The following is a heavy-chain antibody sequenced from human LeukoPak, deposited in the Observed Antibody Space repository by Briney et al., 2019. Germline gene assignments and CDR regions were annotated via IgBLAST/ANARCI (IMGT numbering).Heavy chain of an antibody. V-gene: IGHV3-49*04. D-gene: IGHD2-21*02. CDR2: IRSKTYGGTA. CDR3: SRGLEGFTAYDDY. CDR1: GFNVGDYA. J-gene: IGHJ4*02. Sequence: RLSCTASGFNVGDYAMSWVRQAPGKGLEWVGFIRSKTYGGTADYAASVEGGFTISRDDSNNIVYLQMNSLKTEDTALYYCSRGLEGFTAYDDYWGQATQV.